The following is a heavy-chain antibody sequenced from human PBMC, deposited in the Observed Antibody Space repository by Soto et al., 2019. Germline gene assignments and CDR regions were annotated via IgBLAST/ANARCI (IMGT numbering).Heavy chain of an antibody. Sequence: ASVKVSCKASGYTFTSYGISWVRQAPGQGLEWMGWISAYNGNTNYAQKLQGRVTMTTDTSTSTAYMELRSLRSDDTAVYYCARGVCSGGSCYFGSFDYWGQGTLVTVSS. CDR1: GYTFTSYG. CDR2: ISAYNGNT. V-gene: IGHV1-18*01. J-gene: IGHJ4*02. D-gene: IGHD2-15*01. CDR3: ARGVCSGGSCYFGSFDY.